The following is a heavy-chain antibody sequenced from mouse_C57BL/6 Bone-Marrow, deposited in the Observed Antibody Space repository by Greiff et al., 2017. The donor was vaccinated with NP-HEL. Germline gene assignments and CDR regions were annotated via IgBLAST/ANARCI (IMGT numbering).Heavy chain of an antibody. D-gene: IGHD1-1*01. V-gene: IGHV5-15*01. CDR2: ISNLAYSI. Sequence: EVKLMESGGGLVQPGGSLKLSCAASGFTFSDYGMAWVRQAPRKGPEWVAFISNLAYSIYYADTVTGRFTISRENAKNTLYLEMSSLRSEDTAMNYCARQGYYGSSDAMDYWGQGTSVTVSS. CDR1: GFTFSDYG. CDR3: ARQGYYGSSDAMDY. J-gene: IGHJ4*01.